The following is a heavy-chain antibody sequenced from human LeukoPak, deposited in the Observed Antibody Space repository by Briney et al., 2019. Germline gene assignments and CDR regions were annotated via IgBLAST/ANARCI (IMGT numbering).Heavy chain of an antibody. CDR3: ARDQGYYYGMDV. J-gene: IGHJ6*02. CDR1: GFTFSSYT. V-gene: IGHV3-21*01. CDR2: ISSSSSYI. Sequence: GGSLRLSCAASGFTFSSYTMNWVRQAPGKGLEWVSSISSSSSYIYYADSVKGRFTISRDNAKNSLYLQMNSLRAEDTAVYYCARDQGYYYGMDVWGQGTTVTVSS.